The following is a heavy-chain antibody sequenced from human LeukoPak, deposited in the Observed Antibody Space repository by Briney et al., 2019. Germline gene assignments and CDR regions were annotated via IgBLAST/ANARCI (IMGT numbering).Heavy chain of an antibody. CDR3: ARGGYIGMDV. D-gene: IGHD6-13*01. J-gene: IGHJ6*02. CDR2: MNPNSGNT. Sequence: DIXXXRQATGQGLEWMGWMNPNSGNTGYAQKFQGRVTMTRNTSISTAYMELSSLRSEDTAAYYCARGGYIGMDVWGQGTTVTVSS. V-gene: IGHV1-8*01. CDR1: D.